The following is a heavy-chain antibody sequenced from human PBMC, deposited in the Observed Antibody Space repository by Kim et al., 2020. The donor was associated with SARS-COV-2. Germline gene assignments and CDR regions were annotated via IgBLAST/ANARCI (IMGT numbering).Heavy chain of an antibody. CDR2: IYYSGST. Sequence: SETLSLTCTVSGGSISSYYWSWIWQPPGKGLEWVWYIYYSGSTNYNPSLKSRVTISVDTSKNQFSLKLSSVTAADTAVYYCARDKGSSWYRAFDIWGQGTMVTVSS. V-gene: IGHV4-59*01. CDR3: ARDKGSSWYRAFDI. D-gene: IGHD6-13*01. J-gene: IGHJ3*02. CDR1: GGSISSYY.